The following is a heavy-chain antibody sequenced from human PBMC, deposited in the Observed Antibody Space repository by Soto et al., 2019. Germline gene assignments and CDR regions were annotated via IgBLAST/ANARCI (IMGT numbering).Heavy chain of an antibody. CDR3: AKDGEQLAFFDY. Sequence: GSLRLSCAASGFTFSSYGMHWVRQAPGKGLEWVAVISYDGSNKYYADSVKGRFTISRDNSKNTLYLQMNSLRAEDTAVYYCAKDGEQLAFFDYWGQGTLVTVSS. D-gene: IGHD6-6*01. V-gene: IGHV3-30*18. J-gene: IGHJ4*02. CDR1: GFTFSSYG. CDR2: ISYDGSNK.